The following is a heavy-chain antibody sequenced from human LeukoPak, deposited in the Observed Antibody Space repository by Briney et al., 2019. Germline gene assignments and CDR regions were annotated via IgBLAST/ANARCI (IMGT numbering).Heavy chain of an antibody. Sequence: RSGGSLRLSCAASGFTFTSYGMTWVRQAPGKGLEWVSRLSGSGSYRYYTDSVKGRFTISRDNSKNTLYLQMNSLRAEDTAVYYCATDAFDIWGQGTMVTVSS. CDR3: ATDAFDI. J-gene: IGHJ3*02. V-gene: IGHV3-23*01. CDR2: LSGSGSYR. CDR1: GFTFTSYG.